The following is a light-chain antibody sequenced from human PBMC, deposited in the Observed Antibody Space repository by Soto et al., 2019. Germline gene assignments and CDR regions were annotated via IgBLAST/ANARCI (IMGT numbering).Light chain of an antibody. Sequence: DIQLTQSPSSLSASVGDRVTITCRASQGIITYLNWYQQKPGKAPNLLIYSSSTLQSGVPSRFSGSGSGTDFTLTISSLQPEDFATYYCQQSFSSRWTFGQGTRVETK. CDR3: QQSFSSRWT. CDR1: QGIITY. J-gene: IGKJ1*01. V-gene: IGKV1-39*01. CDR2: SSS.